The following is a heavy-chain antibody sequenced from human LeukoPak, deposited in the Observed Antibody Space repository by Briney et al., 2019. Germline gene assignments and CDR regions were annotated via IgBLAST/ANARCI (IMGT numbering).Heavy chain of an antibody. J-gene: IGHJ6*03. CDR3: ARNKRYYYYMDV. CDR2: ISSSGGTI. CDR1: GFTFSDYY. D-gene: IGHD1/OR15-1a*01. V-gene: IGHV3-11*01. Sequence: GGSLRLSCAASGFTFSDYYMRWIRQAPGKRLGRGSYISSSGGTIYYADSLKGRFTISGDNAKNSLYLQLNSLSAEDTAVYYCARNKRYYYYMDVWGKGTTVTISS.